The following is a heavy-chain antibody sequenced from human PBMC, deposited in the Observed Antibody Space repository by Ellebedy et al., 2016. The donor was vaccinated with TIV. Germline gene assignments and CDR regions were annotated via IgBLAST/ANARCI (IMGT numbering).Heavy chain of an antibody. CDR1: GGSISSYY. D-gene: IGHD3-10*01. CDR3: ARAQGQFGARYYYYYYGMDV. J-gene: IGHJ6*02. Sequence: MPSETLSLTCTVSGGSISSYYWSWIRQPPGKGLEWIGYIYYSGSTNYNPSLKSRVTISVDTSKNQFSLKLSSVTAADTAVYYCARAQGQFGARYYYYYYGMDVWGQGTTVTVSS. CDR2: IYYSGST. V-gene: IGHV4-59*01.